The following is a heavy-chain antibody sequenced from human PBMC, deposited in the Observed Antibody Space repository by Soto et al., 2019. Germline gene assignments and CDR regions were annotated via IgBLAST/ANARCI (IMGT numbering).Heavy chain of an antibody. D-gene: IGHD1-7*01. CDR2: ISYDGSNK. Sequence: SLRLSCAASGFTFSSYAMHWVRQAPGKGLEWVAVISYDGSNKYYADSVKGRFTISRDNSKNTLYLQMNSLRAEDTAVYYCARTGGWNLFDYWVQGTLVTVSS. J-gene: IGHJ4*02. V-gene: IGHV3-30-3*01. CDR1: GFTFSSYA. CDR3: ARTGGWNLFDY.